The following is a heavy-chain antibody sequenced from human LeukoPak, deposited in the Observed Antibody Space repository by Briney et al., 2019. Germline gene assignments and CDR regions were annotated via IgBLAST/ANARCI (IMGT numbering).Heavy chain of an antibody. CDR1: GGFISSYY. CDR2: IYYSGST. J-gene: IGHJ5*02. Sequence: SETLSLTCSVSGGFISSYYWSWIRQPPGKGLEWIGYIYYSGSTNYNPSLKSRVTISVDTSKNQFSLKLSSVTAADTAVYYCARDLLLSSVFDPWGQGTLVTVSS. V-gene: IGHV4-59*12. D-gene: IGHD3-10*01. CDR3: ARDLLLSSVFDP.